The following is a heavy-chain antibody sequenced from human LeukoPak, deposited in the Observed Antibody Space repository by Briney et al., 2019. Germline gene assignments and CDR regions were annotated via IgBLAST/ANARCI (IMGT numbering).Heavy chain of an antibody. CDR2: IIPIFGTA. Sequence: SVKVSCKASGGPFSSYAISWVRQAPGQGLEWMGGIIPIFGTANYAQKFQGRVTITADESTSTAYMELSSLRSEDTAVYYCASPLLLYSSSWYGEFDYWGQGTLVTVSS. CDR3: ASPLLLYSSSWYGEFDY. J-gene: IGHJ4*02. CDR1: GGPFSSYA. D-gene: IGHD6-13*01. V-gene: IGHV1-69*13.